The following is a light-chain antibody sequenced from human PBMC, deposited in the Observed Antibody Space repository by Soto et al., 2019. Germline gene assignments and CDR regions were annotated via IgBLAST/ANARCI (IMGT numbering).Light chain of an antibody. V-gene: IGKV1-39*01. CDR3: QQFNNYPLT. J-gene: IGKJ4*01. CDR2: AAS. CDR1: QSISSY. Sequence: DIQMTQSPSSLSASVGDRVTITCRASQSISSYLNWYQQKPGKAPKLLIYAASSLQRGVPSRFSGSGSGTDFTLTISSLQPEDFATYYCQQFNNYPLTFGGGTKVDIK.